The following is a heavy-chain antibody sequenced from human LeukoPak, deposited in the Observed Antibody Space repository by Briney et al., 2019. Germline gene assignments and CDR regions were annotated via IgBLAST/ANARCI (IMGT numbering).Heavy chain of an antibody. J-gene: IGHJ6*02. CDR3: AKEGDYYGMDV. V-gene: IGHV3-30*18. CDR1: GFTFSSYG. CDR2: ISYDGSNK. Sequence: GGSLRLSGTASGFTFSSYGMHWVRQAPGKGLEWVAVISYDGSNKDYADSVKGRFTISRDDSKNTLYLQMNSLRVEDTAVYYCAKEGDYYGMDVWGQGTTVTVSS. D-gene: IGHD1-26*01.